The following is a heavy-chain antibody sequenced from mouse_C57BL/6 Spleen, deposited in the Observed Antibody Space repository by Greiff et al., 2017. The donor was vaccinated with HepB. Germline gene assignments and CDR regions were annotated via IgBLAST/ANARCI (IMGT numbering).Heavy chain of an antibody. CDR2: IYPGDGDT. CDR3: ASSPSYYYGSSPFAY. J-gene: IGHJ3*01. CDR1: GYAFSSSW. V-gene: IGHV1-82*01. Sequence: QVQLQQSGPELVKPGASVKISCKASGYAFSSSWMNWVKQRPGKGLEWIGRIYPGDGDTNYNGKFKGQATLTADKSSSTAYMQLSSLTSDDSAVYFCASSPSYYYGSSPFAYWGQGTLVTVSA. D-gene: IGHD1-1*01.